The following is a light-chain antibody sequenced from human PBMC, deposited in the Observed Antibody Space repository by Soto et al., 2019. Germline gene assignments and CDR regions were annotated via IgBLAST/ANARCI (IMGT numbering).Light chain of an antibody. V-gene: IGLV1-44*01. CDR3: AAWDDSLNGPV. J-gene: IGLJ2*01. CDR1: SSNVGVNA. Sequence: QSVLTQPPSASGTPGQRVTISCSGSSSNVGVNAVNWYQQLPGTAPKLLIYSTNQRPSGVPDRFSGSKSGTSASLAISGLQSEDEADYCCAAWDDSLNGPVFGGGTKLTVL. CDR2: STN.